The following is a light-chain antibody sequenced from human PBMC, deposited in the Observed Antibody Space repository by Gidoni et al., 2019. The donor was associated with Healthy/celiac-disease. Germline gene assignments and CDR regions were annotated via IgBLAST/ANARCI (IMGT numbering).Light chain of an antibody. Sequence: EIVLTQSPGTLSLSPGERATLSFRASQSVSSSYLAWYQQKPGQAPRLLIYGASSRATCIPDRFSGSGYGTDFTLTISRLEPEDFAVYYCQQYGSSPQYTFGQGTKLEIK. J-gene: IGKJ2*01. V-gene: IGKV3-20*01. CDR2: GAS. CDR1: QSVSSSY. CDR3: QQYGSSPQYT.